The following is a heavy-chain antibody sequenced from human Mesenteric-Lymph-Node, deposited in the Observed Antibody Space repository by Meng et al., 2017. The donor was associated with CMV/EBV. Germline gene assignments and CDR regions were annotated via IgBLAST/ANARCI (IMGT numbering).Heavy chain of an antibody. Sequence: SVKVSCKASGYTFTGYYMHWVRQAPGQGLEWMGGIIPLLGTANYAQRFQGRVTISTDESTSTGYMELSSLRSEDTAVYYCARESSSYYDSSGYKLSLFDYWGQGTLVTVSS. J-gene: IGHJ4*02. CDR3: ARESSSYYDSSGYKLSLFDY. CDR1: GYTFTGYY. V-gene: IGHV1-69*05. CDR2: IIPLLGTA. D-gene: IGHD3-22*01.